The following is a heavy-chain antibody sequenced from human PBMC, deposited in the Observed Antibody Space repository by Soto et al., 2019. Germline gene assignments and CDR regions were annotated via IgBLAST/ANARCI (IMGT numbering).Heavy chain of an antibody. CDR2: IYYSGST. CDR1: GGSISSGGYY. V-gene: IGHV4-31*03. CDR3: ARDSGSNNWFDP. Sequence: QVQLQESGPGLVKPSQTLSLTCTVSGGSISSGGYYWSWIRQHPGKGLAWIGYIYYSGSTYYNPSLKSRVTISVDTSKNQFSLKLSSVTAADTAVYYGARDSGSNNWFDPWGQGTLVTVSS. D-gene: IGHD1-26*01. J-gene: IGHJ5*02.